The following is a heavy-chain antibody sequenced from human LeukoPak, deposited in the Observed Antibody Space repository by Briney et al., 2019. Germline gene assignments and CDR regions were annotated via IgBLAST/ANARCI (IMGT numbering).Heavy chain of an antibody. D-gene: IGHD3-10*01. CDR3: ASHRRSHGSEY. J-gene: IGHJ4*02. V-gene: IGHV4-59*01. CDR2: VYYSGST. CDR1: GGSFEHYF. Sequence: SETLSLTCTVSGGSFEHYFWSWIRQPPGKGLEWIGYVYYSGSTDYSPSLKSRLTISAATSKNQFSPKLSSVTAADTAVYYCASHRRSHGSEYWGQGTLVTVSS.